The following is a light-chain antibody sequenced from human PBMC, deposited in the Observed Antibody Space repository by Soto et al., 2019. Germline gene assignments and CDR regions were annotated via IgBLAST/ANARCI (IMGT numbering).Light chain of an antibody. CDR3: MQGQQTPLT. J-gene: IGKJ5*01. Sequence: DIVMTQSPLSLPVTPGEPASMSCRSSQSLLHSSGNNYLDWYVQKPGQSPQFLIYWGSYRASGVPDRFSGRGSGTAFTLKISSVEAEDVGIYYCMQGQQTPLTFGQGTRL. CDR2: WGS. CDR1: QSLLHSSGNNY. V-gene: IGKV2-28*01.